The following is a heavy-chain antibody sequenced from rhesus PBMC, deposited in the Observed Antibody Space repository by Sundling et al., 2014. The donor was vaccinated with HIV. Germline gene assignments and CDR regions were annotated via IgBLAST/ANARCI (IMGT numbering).Heavy chain of an antibody. CDR2: IYGGSGST. CDR3: ARYRYSLGTRYGLDS. J-gene: IGHJ6*01. CDR1: GGSISSNY. D-gene: IGHD5-36*02. Sequence: QVQLQESGPGLVKPSETLSLSCAVSGGSISSNYWSWIRQSPGKRLEWIGYIYGGSGSTNYNPSLKSRVTISTDTSKNQVYLKLTSVTAADTAVYYCARYRYSLGTRYGLDSWGQGVVFTVSS. V-gene: IGHV4-147*01.